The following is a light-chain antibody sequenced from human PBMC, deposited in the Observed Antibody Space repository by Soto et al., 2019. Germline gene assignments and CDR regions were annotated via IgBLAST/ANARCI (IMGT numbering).Light chain of an antibody. CDR3: QQYVTSSWT. Sequence: EIVLTQSPGTLSLSPGERATLSCRASQSISSSFLAWYQQRPGQSPRLIIYGASSRATGIPDRFSGSGSGTDFTLTISRLDLEDSAFYYCQQYVTSSWTSGQGTKVDIK. CDR2: GAS. J-gene: IGKJ1*01. CDR1: QSISSSF. V-gene: IGKV3-20*01.